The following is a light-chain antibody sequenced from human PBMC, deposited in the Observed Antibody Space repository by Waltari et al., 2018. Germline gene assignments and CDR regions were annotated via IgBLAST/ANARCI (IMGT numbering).Light chain of an antibody. V-gene: IGKV2-28*01. CDR1: QSLLHSNGYNY. CDR3: MQALQTPPT. J-gene: IGKJ4*01. CDR2: LGS. Sequence: DIVMTQSPLSLPVTPGEPASISCRSSQSLLHSNGYNYLDWYLQKPGQSPHLLIYLGSNRASGVPDRFSGSGSGTDFTLKISRVEAEDVGVYYCMQALQTPPTFGGGT.